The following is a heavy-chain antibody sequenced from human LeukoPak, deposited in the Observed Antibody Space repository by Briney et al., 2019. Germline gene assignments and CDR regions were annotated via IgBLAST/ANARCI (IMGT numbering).Heavy chain of an antibody. CDR2: IYASGSS. V-gene: IGHV4-61*02. J-gene: IGHJ4*02. CDR1: GGSFSSGTY. CDR3: ATNVGFGEFADS. D-gene: IGHD3-10*01. Sequence: SETLSLTCTVSGGSFSSGTYWSWIRQSAGKGLEWIGRIYASGSSIYNPSLKSRVTISLDTSENQFSLKLRSVTAADTAVYYCATNVGFGEFADSWGQGTLVTVSS.